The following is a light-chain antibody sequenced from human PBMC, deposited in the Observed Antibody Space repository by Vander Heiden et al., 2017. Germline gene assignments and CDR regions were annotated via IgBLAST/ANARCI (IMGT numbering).Light chain of an antibody. CDR2: DVI. CDR3: CSYAGHYTSV. Sequence: QSTLTPPRSVSVSPGPSVTISCTGSRSNVGGYNYVSWYQQHPGTAPQLIIFDVIQRSSGVPDLFSGYKSGNTASLTISGLQAEDDANYYCCSYAGHYTSVFGGGTMVTAL. CDR1: RSNVGGYNY. V-gene: IGLV2-11*01. J-gene: IGLJ3*02.